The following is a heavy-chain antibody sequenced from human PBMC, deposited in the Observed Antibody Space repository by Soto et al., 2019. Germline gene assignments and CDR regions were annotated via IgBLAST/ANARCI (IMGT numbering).Heavy chain of an antibody. CDR3: AMSLGPRINSSSWYLVSTNWFDP. J-gene: IGHJ5*02. Sequence: PSETLSLTCTVSGGSVSSGSYYWSWIRQPPGKGLEWIGYIYYSGSTNYNPSLKSRVTISVDTSKNQFSLKLSSVTAADTAVYYCAMSLGPRINSSSWYLVSTNWFDPWGQGTLVTVSS. D-gene: IGHD6-13*01. CDR1: GGSVSSGSYY. V-gene: IGHV4-61*01. CDR2: IYYSGST.